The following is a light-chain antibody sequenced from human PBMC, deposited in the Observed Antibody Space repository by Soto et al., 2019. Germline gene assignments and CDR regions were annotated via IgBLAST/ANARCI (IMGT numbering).Light chain of an antibody. CDR1: SSDVGGYNY. V-gene: IGLV2-14*01. CDR3: SSYTSSSTSV. Sequence: QSVRTQPASVSRSPGQSITISCTVTSSDVGGYNYVSWYQQHPGKAPKLMIYDVRNRPSGVSNRFSGSRSVNTASLTISGLQAEYGADYSCSSYTSSSTSVLGTGTKVTVL. CDR2: DVR. J-gene: IGLJ1*01.